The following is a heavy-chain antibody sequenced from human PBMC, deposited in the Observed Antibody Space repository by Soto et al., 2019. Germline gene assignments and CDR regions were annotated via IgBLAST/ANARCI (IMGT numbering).Heavy chain of an antibody. D-gene: IGHD3-22*01. CDR2: IKSKTDGGTT. J-gene: IGHJ6*02. CDR1: GFTFSNAW. CDR3: TTSVDRPPESYYYGMDV. Sequence: KLGGSLRLSCAASGFTFSNAWMNWVRQAPGKGLEWVGRIKSKTDGGTTDYAAPVKGRFTISRDDSKNTLYLQMNSLKTEDTAVYYCTTSVDRPPESYYYGMDVWGQGTTVTVSS. V-gene: IGHV3-15*07.